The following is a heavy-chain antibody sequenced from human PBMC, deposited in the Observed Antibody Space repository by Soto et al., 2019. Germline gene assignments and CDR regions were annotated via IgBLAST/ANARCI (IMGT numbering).Heavy chain of an antibody. Sequence: GGSLRLSCAASGFTFSSYGMHWVRQAPGKGLEWVAVIWYDGSNKYYADSVKGRFTISRDNSKNTLYLQMNSLRAEDTAVYYCARPLAVYYYYYMDVWGKGTTVTVSS. V-gene: IGHV3-33*01. J-gene: IGHJ6*03. CDR3: ARPLAVYYYYYMDV. CDR2: IWYDGSNK. CDR1: GFTFSSYG.